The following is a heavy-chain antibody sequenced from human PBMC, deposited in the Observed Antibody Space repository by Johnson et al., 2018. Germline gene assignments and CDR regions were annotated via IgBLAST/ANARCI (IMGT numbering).Heavy chain of an antibody. CDR1: GFTFSSYA. Sequence: VELVQSGGGLVQPGETLRLSCAASGFTFSSYAMNWVRQAPGQGLEWVSAISGRGGSTYHADSVKGRFTISSENSKNTLYLQMNSLRAEDTAVYSSAKHPPSYTAPVVTTSFDIWGQGTMVTVSS. J-gene: IGHJ3*02. V-gene: IGHV3-23*04. CDR2: ISGRGGST. CDR3: AKHPPSYTAPVVTTSFDI. D-gene: IGHD3-22*01.